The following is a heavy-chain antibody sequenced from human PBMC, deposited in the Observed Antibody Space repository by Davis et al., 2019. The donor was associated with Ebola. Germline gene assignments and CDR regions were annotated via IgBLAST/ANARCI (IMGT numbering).Heavy chain of an antibody. J-gene: IGHJ4*02. CDR3: ARAQFPTTSDH. CDR1: GYTFTNYG. V-gene: IGHV1-18*04. CDR2: INPHNGNT. D-gene: IGHD1-1*01. Sequence: ASVKVSCKASGYTFTNYGITWVRQAPGQGLERMGRINPHNGNTNYAQNVQGRVIMTSDTATTTAYMEVGSLRSDDTAVYYCARAQFPTTSDHWGQGTLVTVSS.